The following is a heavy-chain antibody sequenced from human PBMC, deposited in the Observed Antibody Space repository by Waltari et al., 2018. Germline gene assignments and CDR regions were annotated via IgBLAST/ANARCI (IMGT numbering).Heavy chain of an antibody. CDR2: IYPGDSDT. D-gene: IGHD3-22*01. CDR1: GYSFTSYW. V-gene: IGHV5-51*01. J-gene: IGHJ4*02. Sequence: EVQLVQSGAEVKKPGESLKISCKCSGYSFTSYWIGWVPQMPGKGPGWTGIIYPGDSDTRYSPSFQGQVTISADKSISTAYLQWSSLKASDTAMYYCARHARGYYDSSGYYLDYWGQGTLVTVSS. CDR3: ARHARGYYDSSGYYLDY.